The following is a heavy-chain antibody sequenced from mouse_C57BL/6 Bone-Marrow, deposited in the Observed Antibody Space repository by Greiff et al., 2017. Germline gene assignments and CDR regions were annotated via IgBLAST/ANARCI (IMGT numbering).Heavy chain of an antibody. CDR2: IYPGNSDT. V-gene: IGHV1-5*01. CDR3: TSLTTVVASDC. J-gene: IGHJ2*01. D-gene: IGHD1-1*01. CDR1: GYTFTSYW. Sequence: EVQLQQSGTVLARPGASVKMSCKTSGYTFTSYWMHWVKQRPGQGLEWIGAIYPGNSDTSYNQKFKGKAKLTAVTSASTAYMELSSLTNEDSAVYYCTSLTTVVASDCWGQGTTLTVSS.